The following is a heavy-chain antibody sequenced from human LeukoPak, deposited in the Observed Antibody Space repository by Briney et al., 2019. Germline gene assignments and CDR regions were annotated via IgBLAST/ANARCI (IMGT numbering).Heavy chain of an antibody. D-gene: IGHD2-15*01. CDR1: GGSISSSSYY. CDR2: IYYSGST. V-gene: IGHV4-39*01. Sequence: SETLSLTCTVSGGSISSSSYYWGWIRQPPGKGLEWIGSIYYSGSTYYNPSLKSRVTISVDTSKNQFSLKLSSVTAADTAVYYCAREGCSGGSCYSNYYYYYMDVWGKGTTVTVSS. CDR3: AREGCSGGSCYSNYYYYYMDV. J-gene: IGHJ6*03.